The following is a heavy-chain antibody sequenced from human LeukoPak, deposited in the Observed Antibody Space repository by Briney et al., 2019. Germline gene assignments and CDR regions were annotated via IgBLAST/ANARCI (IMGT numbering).Heavy chain of an antibody. V-gene: IGHV4-59*01. Sequence: SETLSLTCTVSGGSISSYYWSWIRQPPGKGLEWIGYIYYSGSTNYNPSLKSRVTISVDTSKNQFSLKLSSVTAADTAVYYCARGKRYYYYYMDVWGKGTTVTISS. CDR1: GGSISSYY. CDR2: IYYSGST. CDR3: ARGKRYYYYYMDV. J-gene: IGHJ6*03.